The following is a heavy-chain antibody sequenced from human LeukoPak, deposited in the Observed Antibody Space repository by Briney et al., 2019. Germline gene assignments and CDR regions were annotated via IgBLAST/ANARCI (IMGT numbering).Heavy chain of an antibody. CDR2: ISWNSGSI. D-gene: IGHD4-17*01. CDR1: GFTFDDYA. V-gene: IGHV3-9*01. CDR3: AKVTGDYDDY. Sequence: GGSLRLSCAASGFTFDDYAMHWVRQAPGKGLEWVSGISWNSGSIGYADSVKGRFTISRDNAKNSLCLQMNSLRAEDTALYYCAKVTGDYDDYWGQGTLVTVSS. J-gene: IGHJ4*02.